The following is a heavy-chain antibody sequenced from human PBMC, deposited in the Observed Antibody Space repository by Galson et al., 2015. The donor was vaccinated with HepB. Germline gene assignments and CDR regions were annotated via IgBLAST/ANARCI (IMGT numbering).Heavy chain of an antibody. CDR1: GLIVSDNY. CDR2: IYSGGNT. D-gene: IGHD6-19*01. V-gene: IGHV3-53*01. J-gene: IGHJ4*02. Sequence: LRLSCAVSGLIVSDNYMSWVRQAPGKGLEWVSVIYSGGNTYYADSVKGRFTISRDNSKNMVYLQMNSLRAEDTAMYYCARDKIEDSIGWHDFDYWGQGTLVTVSS. CDR3: ARDKIEDSIGWHDFDY.